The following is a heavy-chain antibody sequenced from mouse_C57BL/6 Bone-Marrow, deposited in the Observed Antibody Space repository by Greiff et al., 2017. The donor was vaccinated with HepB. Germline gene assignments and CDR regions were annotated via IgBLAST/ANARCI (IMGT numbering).Heavy chain of an antibody. Sequence: EVQLVESGGGLVQPKGSLKLSCAASGFSFNTYAMNWVRQAPGKGLEWVARIRSKSNNYATYYDDSVKDRFTISRDDSESMLYLQMNNWKTEDTAIYNCALTGTKGYYAMDYWGQGTSVTVSA. CDR1: GFSFNTYA. CDR3: ALTGTKGYYAMDY. V-gene: IGHV10-1*01. CDR2: IRSKSNNYAT. J-gene: IGHJ4*01. D-gene: IGHD4-1*01.